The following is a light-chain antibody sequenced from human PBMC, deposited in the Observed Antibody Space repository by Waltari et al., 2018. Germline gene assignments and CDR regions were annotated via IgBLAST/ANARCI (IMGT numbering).Light chain of an antibody. Sequence: DIVMTQSPDSLAVSLGERATINCKSSQSVLYNSNNKNYLAWYQHKPGQPPKLLLYWASTRESGVPDRFSGSGSGTDFTLTITSLQAADVAVYYCQQYYSTPETFGQGTKLEIK. V-gene: IGKV4-1*01. CDR3: QQYYSTPET. J-gene: IGKJ2*01. CDR1: QSVLYNSNNKNY. CDR2: WAS.